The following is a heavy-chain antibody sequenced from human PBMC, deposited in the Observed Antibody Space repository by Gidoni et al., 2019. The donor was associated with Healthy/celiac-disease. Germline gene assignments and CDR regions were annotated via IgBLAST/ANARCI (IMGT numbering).Heavy chain of an antibody. V-gene: IGHV1-69*01. CDR3: ARCRSSKPGGSGGDYGWFDP. CDR1: GVTFRRYA. J-gene: IGHJ5*02. Sequence: QVQLVQSGAEVKKPGSSVKVSCKASGVTFRRYAISWVRQAPGQGLEWMGGIIPIFGTANYAQKFQGRVTITADESTSTAYMELSSLRSEDTAVYYCARCRSSKPGGSGGDYGWFDPWGQGTLVTVSS. CDR2: IIPIFGTA. D-gene: IGHD6-13*01.